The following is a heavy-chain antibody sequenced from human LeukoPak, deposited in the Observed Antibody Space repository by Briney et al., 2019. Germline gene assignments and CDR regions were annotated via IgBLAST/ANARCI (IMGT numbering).Heavy chain of an antibody. D-gene: IGHD6-13*01. J-gene: IGHJ4*02. CDR3: ARDRQLVRDY. Sequence: GGSLRLSCAASGFTFSSYSMNWVRQAPGKGLEWVSSISSSSSYIYYADSVKGRFTISRDNAKNSLYLQMNSLKAEDTAVYYCARDRQLVRDYWGQGTLVSVSS. CDR1: GFTFSSYS. CDR2: ISSSSSYI. V-gene: IGHV3-21*01.